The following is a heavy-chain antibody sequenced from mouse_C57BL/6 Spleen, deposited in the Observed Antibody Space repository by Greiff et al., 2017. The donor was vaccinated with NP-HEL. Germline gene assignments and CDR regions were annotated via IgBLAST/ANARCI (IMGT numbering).Heavy chain of an antibody. D-gene: IGHD4-1*01. CDR3: AREWEGFAY. CDR1: GYAFSSSW. CDR2: IYPGDGDT. Sequence: QVQLQQSGPELVKPGASVKISCKASGYAFSSSWMNWVKQRPGKSLEWIGRIYPGDGDTNYNGKFKGKATLTADKSSSTAYMQLSSLPSEDSAVYFCAREWEGFAYWGQGTLVTVSA. V-gene: IGHV1-82*01. J-gene: IGHJ3*01.